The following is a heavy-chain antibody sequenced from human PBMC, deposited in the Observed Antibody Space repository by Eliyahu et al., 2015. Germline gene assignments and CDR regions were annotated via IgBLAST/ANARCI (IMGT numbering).Heavy chain of an antibody. CDR1: GGSIXSSSXY. V-gene: IGHV4-39*01. J-gene: IGHJ5*02. D-gene: IGHD3-22*01. CDR2: IYYSGGT. CDR3: ASVPYYYDSSGYPHNWFDP. Sequence: QLQLQESGPGLVKLSETLSLTCTVSGGSIXSSSXYWGWIRQPPGKGLEWIGSIYYSGGTYYNPSLKSRVTISVDTSKNQFSLNLSSVTAADTAVYYCASVPYYYDSSGYPHNWFDPWGQGTLVTVSS.